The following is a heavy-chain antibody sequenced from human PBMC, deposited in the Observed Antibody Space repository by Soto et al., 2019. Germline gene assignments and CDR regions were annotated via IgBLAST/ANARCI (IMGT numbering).Heavy chain of an antibody. CDR2: ISGSGGST. J-gene: IGHJ4*02. D-gene: IGHD3-16*02. CDR3: AKDLLWGSYRLMGADY. Sequence: EVQLLESGGGLVQPGGSLRLSCAASGFTFSSYAMSWVRQAQGKGLEWVSAISGSGGSTYYADSVKGRFTISRYNSKNTLYLQMNSLRAEDTAVDYCAKDLLWGSYRLMGADYWAQGTLVTVS. CDR1: GFTFSSYA. V-gene: IGHV3-23*01.